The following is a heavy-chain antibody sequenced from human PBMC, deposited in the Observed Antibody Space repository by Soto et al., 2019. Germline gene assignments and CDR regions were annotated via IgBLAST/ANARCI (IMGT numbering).Heavy chain of an antibody. CDR1: GGSISSGGYY. J-gene: IGHJ5*02. D-gene: IGHD3-22*01. V-gene: IGHV4-31*03. CDR2: IYYSGST. CDR3: AAGRGYDSSGYSNQHWFDP. Sequence: SETLSLTCTVSGGSISSGGYYWSWIRQHPGKGLEWIGYIYYSGSTYYNPSLKSRVTISVDTSKNQFSLKLSSVTAADTAVYYCAAGRGYDSSGYSNQHWFDPWGQGTLVTVSS.